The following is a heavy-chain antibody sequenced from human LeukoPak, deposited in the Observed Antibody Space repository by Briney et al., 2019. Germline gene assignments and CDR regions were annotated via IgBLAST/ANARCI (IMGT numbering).Heavy chain of an antibody. V-gene: IGHV3-33*01. D-gene: IGHD1-26*01. CDR2: IWYDGSKK. CDR1: GFTFSSNG. J-gene: IGHJ4*02. CDR3: ARLSGSYLDY. Sequence: GRSLRLSCAASGFTFSSNGMHWVRQAPGKGPEWVAVIWYDGSKKYYADSVKGRFTVSRDNSKNTLYLQMNSLRAEDTAVYYCARLSGSYLDYWGQGTLVTVSS.